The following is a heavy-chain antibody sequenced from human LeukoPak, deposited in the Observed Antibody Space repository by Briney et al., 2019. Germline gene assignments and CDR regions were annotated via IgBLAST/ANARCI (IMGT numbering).Heavy chain of an antibody. D-gene: IGHD6-19*01. CDR3: ASYSSGSLDD. CDR2: INPSGGST. CDR1: GYTFTSYY. Sequence: ASVKVSCTASGYTFTSYYLHWVRQAPGQGLEWMGIINPSGGSTSYAHKYQDRVTMTSATSTNTFYKELSSPRSDDTAVYYCASYSSGSLDDWGQGTLVTVSS. J-gene: IGHJ4*02. V-gene: IGHV1-46*01.